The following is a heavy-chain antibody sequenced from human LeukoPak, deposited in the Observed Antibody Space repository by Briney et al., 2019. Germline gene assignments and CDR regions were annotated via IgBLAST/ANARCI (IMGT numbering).Heavy chain of an antibody. J-gene: IGHJ5*02. CDR3: ARVGGYDFWSGYQTYNWFDP. V-gene: IGHV3-30*01. CDR1: GFTFSSYA. CDR2: ISYDGSNK. Sequence: GGSLRLSCAASGFTFSSYAMHRVRQAPGKGLEWVAVISYDGSNKYYADSVKGRFTISRDNSKNTLYLQMNSLRAEDTAVYYCARVGGYDFWSGYQTYNWFDPWGQGTLVTVSS. D-gene: IGHD3-3*01.